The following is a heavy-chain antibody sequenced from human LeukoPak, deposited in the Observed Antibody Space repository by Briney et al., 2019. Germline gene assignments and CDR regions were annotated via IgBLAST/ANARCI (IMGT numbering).Heavy chain of an antibody. CDR3: ARLHDYSDFGRDY. CDR1: VGTFSTYT. CDR2: IIPILGIT. Sequence: GASVKVSCKASVGTFSTYTITSVRQAPGQGLEWMGRIIPILGITNYAQKFQGRVTITADKSTSTAYMELSSLRSEDTAVYFCARLHDYSDFGRDYWGQGTLLTVPS. J-gene: IGHJ4*02. V-gene: IGHV1-69*02. D-gene: IGHD4-11*01.